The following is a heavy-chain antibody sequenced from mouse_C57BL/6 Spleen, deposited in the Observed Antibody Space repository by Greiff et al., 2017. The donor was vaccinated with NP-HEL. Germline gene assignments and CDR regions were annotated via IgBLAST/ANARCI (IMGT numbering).Heavy chain of an antibody. J-gene: IGHJ3*01. V-gene: IGHV1-82*01. CDR1: GYAFSSSW. CDR3: ARTGHSTWFAY. D-gene: IGHD2-5*01. Sequence: QVQLQQSGPELVKPGASVKISCKASGYAFSSSWMNWVKQRPGKGLEWIGRIYPGDGDTNYNGKFKGKATLTADKSSSTTYMQLSSLTSEDSAVYFCARTGHSTWFAYWGQGTLVTVSA. CDR2: IYPGDGDT.